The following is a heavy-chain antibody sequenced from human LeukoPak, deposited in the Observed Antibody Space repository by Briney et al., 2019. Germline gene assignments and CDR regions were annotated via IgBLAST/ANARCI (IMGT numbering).Heavy chain of an antibody. J-gene: IGHJ6*03. D-gene: IGHD5-24*01. V-gene: IGHV4-59*01. Sequence: PSETLSLTCTVSGGSISSYYWSWIRQPPGKGLEWIGYIYYRGSTNYNPSLESRVTISVDTSKNQFSLKLSSVTAADTAVYYCARDGYSSGYYYYYLDVWGKGTTVTVSS. CDR2: IYYRGST. CDR1: GGSISSYY. CDR3: ARDGYSSGYYYYYLDV.